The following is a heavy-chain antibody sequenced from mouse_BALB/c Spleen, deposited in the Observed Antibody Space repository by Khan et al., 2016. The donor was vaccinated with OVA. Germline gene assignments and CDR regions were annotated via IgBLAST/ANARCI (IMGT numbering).Heavy chain of an antibody. V-gene: IGHV2-2*01. D-gene: IGHD2-14*01. CDR1: GFSLTSYG. CDR3: ARNSYMYDFTY. Sequence: VQLQESGPGLVQPSQSLSITCTVSGFSLTSYGVHWVRQSPGKGLEWLGLIWSGGNTDYNAAFISRLSITKDNSKSQVFFKMNSLQADDTAMSYCARNSYMYDFTYWGQGTLVTVSA. CDR2: IWSGGNT. J-gene: IGHJ3*01.